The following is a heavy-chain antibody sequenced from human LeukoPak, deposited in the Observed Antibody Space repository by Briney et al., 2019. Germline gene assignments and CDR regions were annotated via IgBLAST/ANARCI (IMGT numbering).Heavy chain of an antibody. J-gene: IGHJ3*02. V-gene: IGHV5-51*01. D-gene: IGHD1-26*01. CDR2: IYPGDSDT. CDR3: ARSTEWELDAFDI. Sequence: GESLKISCKGSGYSFTSYWIGWVRQMPGKGLEWMGIIYPGDSDTRYSPSFQGQVTISADKSISTAYLQWSSLKASDTAMYYCARSTEWELDAFDIWGQGTMVTVSS. CDR1: GYSFTSYW.